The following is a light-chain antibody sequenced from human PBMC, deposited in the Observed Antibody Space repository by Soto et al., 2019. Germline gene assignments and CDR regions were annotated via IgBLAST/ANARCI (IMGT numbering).Light chain of an antibody. V-gene: IGLV2-8*01. CDR2: EVS. Sequence: QSALTQPPSASGSPGQSVTISCTGTSSDVGAYNYVSWYQQHPDKAPKLMIYEVSKRPSGVPDRFSGSKSGNTASLTVSGLQAEDEADYCCCSYTDTNILVFGGGTKLTVL. CDR3: CSYTDTNILV. J-gene: IGLJ2*01. CDR1: SSDVGAYNY.